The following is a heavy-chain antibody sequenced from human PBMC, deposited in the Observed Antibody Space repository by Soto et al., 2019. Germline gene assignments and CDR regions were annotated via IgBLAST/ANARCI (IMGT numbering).Heavy chain of an antibody. Sequence: QLQVQESGPGLVKPSETLSLTCTVSGGSISSSSHYWGWIRQTPGKGLEWIGNIYYSGGTFYNASLKSLVTISVDTSKNQLALNVTSLTSADTAVYYCGRRSDGSGVYLWGQGTLVTVSS. CDR2: IYYSGGT. D-gene: IGHD3-10*01. V-gene: IGHV4-39*01. CDR1: GGSISSSSHY. CDR3: GRRSDGSGVYL. J-gene: IGHJ5*02.